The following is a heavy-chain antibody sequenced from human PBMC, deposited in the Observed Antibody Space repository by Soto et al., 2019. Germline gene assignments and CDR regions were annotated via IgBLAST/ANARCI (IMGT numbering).Heavy chain of an antibody. J-gene: IGHJ4*02. Sequence: EVQLVESGGGLVKPGGSLRLSCAASGFTFSSYSMNWVRQAPGKGLEWVSSISSSSSNIYYADSVKGRFTISRDNAKNSLYLQLNSLMVEDTTGYCGAKKSATLAVAGTRGDYWGQGARGTVSS. V-gene: IGHV3-21*01. CDR3: AKKSATLAVAGTRGDY. D-gene: IGHD6-19*01. CDR2: ISSSSSNI. CDR1: GFTFSSYS.